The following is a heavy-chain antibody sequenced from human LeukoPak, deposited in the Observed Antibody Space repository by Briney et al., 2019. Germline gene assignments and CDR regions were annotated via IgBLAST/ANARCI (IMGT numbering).Heavy chain of an antibody. D-gene: IGHD6-13*01. CDR3: YCTAAGTGY. Sequence: WASVKVSCKASGYTFTSYGTSWVRQAPGQGLEWMGWISAYNGNTNYAQKLQGRVTMTTDTSTSTAYMELRSLRSDDTAVYYCYCTAAGTGYWGQGTLVTVSS. V-gene: IGHV1-18*01. CDR2: ISAYNGNT. J-gene: IGHJ4*02. CDR1: GYTFTSYG.